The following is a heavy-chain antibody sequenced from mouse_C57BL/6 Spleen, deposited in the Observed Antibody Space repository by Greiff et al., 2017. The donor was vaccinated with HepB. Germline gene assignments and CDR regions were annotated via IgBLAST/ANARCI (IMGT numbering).Heavy chain of an antibody. V-gene: IGHV1-15*01. CDR1: GYTFTDYE. Sequence: QVQLQQSGAELMKPGASVKLSCKASGYTFTDYEMHWVKQTPVHGLEWIGAIDPETGGTAYNQKFKGKAILTADKSSSTAYMELRSLTSEDSAVYYCTRRDYSWFAYWGQGTLVTVSA. D-gene: IGHD1-1*01. J-gene: IGHJ3*01. CDR2: IDPETGGT. CDR3: TRRDYSWFAY.